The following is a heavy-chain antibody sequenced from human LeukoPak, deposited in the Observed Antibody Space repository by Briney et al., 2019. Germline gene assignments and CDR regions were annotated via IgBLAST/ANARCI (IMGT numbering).Heavy chain of an antibody. D-gene: IGHD6-13*01. CDR1: GYTFSRYS. Sequence: GGSLRLSCVASGYTFSRYSINWARRATGEGLEWLSSNSVRSNYIYYADSVRGRFSISRNDARHSLYLQMNSLRAEDTAVYYCAKDTSSWYSPPGAFDLWGQGTMVTVSS. CDR3: AKDTSSWYSPPGAFDL. J-gene: IGHJ3*01. CDR2: NSVRSNYI. V-gene: IGHV3-21*01.